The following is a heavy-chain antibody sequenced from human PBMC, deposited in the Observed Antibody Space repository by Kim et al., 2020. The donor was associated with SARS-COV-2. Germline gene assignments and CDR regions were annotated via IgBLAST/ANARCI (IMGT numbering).Heavy chain of an antibody. J-gene: IGHJ6*03. CDR1: GFAFSNYG. CDR2: ISAGGDTT. Sequence: GGSLRLSCAAFGFAFSNYGLHWVRQAPGKGLEWVAFISAGGDTTYYADSVRGRFTISRDNSKNTLFLQLNNLRADDTAVYYCARDLLQCGYCADYRYY. D-gene: IGHD2-15*01. CDR3: ARDLLQCGYCADYRYY. V-gene: IGHV3-48*01.